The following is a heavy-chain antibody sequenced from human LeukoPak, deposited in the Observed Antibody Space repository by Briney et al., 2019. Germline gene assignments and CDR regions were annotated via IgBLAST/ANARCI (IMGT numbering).Heavy chain of an antibody. J-gene: IGHJ6*02. CDR3: ARASGQNRVPSYYYYYGMDV. D-gene: IGHD1-14*01. Sequence: PSETLSLTCTVSGGSVSSGSYYWSWIRQPPGKGLEWIGYIYYSGSTNYNPSLKSRVTISVDTSKNQFSLKLSSVTAADTAVYYCARASGQNRVPSYYYYYGMDVWGQGTTVTVSS. CDR2: IYYSGST. V-gene: IGHV4-61*01. CDR1: GGSVSSGSYY.